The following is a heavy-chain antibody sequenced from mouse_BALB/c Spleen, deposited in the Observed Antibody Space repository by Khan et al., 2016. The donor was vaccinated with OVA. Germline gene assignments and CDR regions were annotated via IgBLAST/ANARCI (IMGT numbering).Heavy chain of an antibody. CDR3: DRLKDI. Sequence: VKLLESGPGLAAPSQSLSITCTVSGFSLTSYGVHWVRQPPGKGLEWLGVIWTGGSTNYNSALMSRLSISQDNSKSPVFLKMNSMQTDDRAMYYCDRLKDIWGQGTTLTVSS. D-gene: IGHD3-3*01. V-gene: IGHV2-9*02. J-gene: IGHJ2*01. CDR1: GFSLTSYG. CDR2: IWTGGST.